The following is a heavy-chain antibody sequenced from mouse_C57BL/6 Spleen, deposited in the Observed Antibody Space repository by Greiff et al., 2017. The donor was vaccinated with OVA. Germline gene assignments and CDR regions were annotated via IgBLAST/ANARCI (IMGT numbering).Heavy chain of an antibody. CDR3: ARHPIYDDYDDYAMDY. CDR2: FYPGSGSI. D-gene: IGHD2-4*01. V-gene: IGHV1-62-2*01. J-gene: IGHJ4*01. Sequence: VMLVESGAELVKPGASVKLSCKASGYTFTEYTIHWVKQRSGQGLEWIGWFYPGSGSIKYNEKFKDKATLTADKSSSTVYMELSRLTSEDSAVYFCARHPIYDDYDDYAMDYWGQGTSVTVSS. CDR1: GYTFTEYT.